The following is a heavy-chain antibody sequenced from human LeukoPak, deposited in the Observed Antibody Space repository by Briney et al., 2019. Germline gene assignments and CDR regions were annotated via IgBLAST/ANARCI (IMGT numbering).Heavy chain of an antibody. J-gene: IGHJ4*02. Sequence: GGSLRLPCTASGFMFSAYWMSWVRQAPGKGLEWVAHMNLDGSQKYYVDSVKGRLTISRDNAKDSLYLQMNSLSAEDTAVYYCARDNNRLFDYWGQGTLVIVSS. D-gene: IGHD1-14*01. CDR3: ARDNNRLFDY. CDR1: GFMFSAYW. V-gene: IGHV3-7*01. CDR2: MNLDGSQK.